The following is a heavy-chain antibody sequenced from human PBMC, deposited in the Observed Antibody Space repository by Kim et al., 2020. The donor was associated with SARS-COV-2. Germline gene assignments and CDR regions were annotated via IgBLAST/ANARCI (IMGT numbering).Heavy chain of an antibody. CDR1: GYTFTSYD. V-gene: IGHV1-3*01. Sequence: ASVKVSCKASGYTFTSYDLHWVRQAPGQTLEWMGRINAGSGNTKYSQKFQARVTITRDTSATTVYMELNSLRSEDTAVYFCAREATHYQDFFEFWGQGSLVNVSS. J-gene: IGHJ4*02. CDR3: AREATHYQDFFEF. D-gene: IGHD2-2*01. CDR2: INAGSGNT.